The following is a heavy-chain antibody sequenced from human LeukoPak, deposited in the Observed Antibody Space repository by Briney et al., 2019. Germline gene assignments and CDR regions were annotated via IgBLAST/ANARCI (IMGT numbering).Heavy chain of an antibody. V-gene: IGHV1-2*02. CDR2: INPNSGGT. CDR1: GSTFTDYY. D-gene: IGHD3-10*01. CDR3: ARGVTYYYGSGSYPYYYYYMDV. J-gene: IGHJ6*03. Sequence: ASVKVSCKASGSTFTDYYMHWVRQAPGQGLEWMGWINPNSGGTNYAQKFQGRVTMTRDTSISTAYMELSRLRSDDTAVYYCARGVTYYYGSGSYPYYYYYMDVWGKGTTVTVSS.